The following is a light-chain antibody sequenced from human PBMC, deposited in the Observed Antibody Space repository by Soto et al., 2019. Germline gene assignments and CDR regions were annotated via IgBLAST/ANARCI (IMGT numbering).Light chain of an antibody. CDR3: QEYYCPPFT. Sequence: DIQMTQSPSSLSASVGDRVTITCRASQGISSSLAWYQHKPGKDPELLIYAASTLHSGVPSRFSGSGSGTDFTLTISSLQPEDVATYYCQEYYCPPFTFGPGTKVNFK. J-gene: IGKJ3*01. V-gene: IGKV1-27*01. CDR2: AAS. CDR1: QGISSS.